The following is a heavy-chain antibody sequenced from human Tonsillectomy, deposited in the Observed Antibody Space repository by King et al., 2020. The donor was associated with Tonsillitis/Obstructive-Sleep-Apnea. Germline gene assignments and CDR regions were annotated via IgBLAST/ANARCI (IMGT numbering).Heavy chain of an antibody. V-gene: IGHV5-51*01. J-gene: IGHJ4*02. D-gene: IGHD6-6*01. Sequence: VRLGESGAEVNKRGESLQISCEGSGYSCTSYWIGWVRQMPGKGLEWMGIIYPGDSDTRYSPSFQGQVTISAAKSISTAYLQWSSLKASDTAMYYCARQYTTSQQSDYWGQGTLVTVSS. CDR1: GYSCTSYW. CDR3: ARQYTTSQQSDY. CDR2: IYPGDSDT.